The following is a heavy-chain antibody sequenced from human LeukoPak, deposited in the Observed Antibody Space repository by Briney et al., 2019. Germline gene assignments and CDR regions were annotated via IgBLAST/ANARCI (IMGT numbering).Heavy chain of an antibody. V-gene: IGHV1-46*01. D-gene: IGHD1-14*01. CDR3: ATVRLVRGRLTNRYYFDY. Sequence: GASVKVSCKASGYTFTSYYMHWVRQAPGQGLEWMGIINPSGGSTSYAQKFQGRVTMTRDTSTSTVYMELSSLRSEDTAVYYCATVRLVRGRLTNRYYFDYWGQGTLVTVSS. J-gene: IGHJ4*02. CDR1: GYTFTSYY. CDR2: INPSGGST.